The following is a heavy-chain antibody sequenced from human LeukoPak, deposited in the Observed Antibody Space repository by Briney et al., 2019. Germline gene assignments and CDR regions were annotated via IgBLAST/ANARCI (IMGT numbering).Heavy chain of an antibody. J-gene: IGHJ4*02. CDR1: GFTFSSYG. Sequence: PGGSLILSCAASGFTFSSYGMHWVRQAPGKGLEWVAFIWSDGSNKYYADSVKGRFTLSRDNSKNTLYLQMNSLRAEDTAVYYCARDQGGADWTEGFDYWGQGTLVTVSS. CDR3: ARDQGGADWTEGFDY. CDR2: IWSDGSNK. V-gene: IGHV3-30*02. D-gene: IGHD1-1*01.